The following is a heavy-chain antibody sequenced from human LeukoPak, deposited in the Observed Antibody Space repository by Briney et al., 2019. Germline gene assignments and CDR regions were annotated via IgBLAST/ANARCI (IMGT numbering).Heavy chain of an antibody. V-gene: IGHV1-2*04. CDR2: INPNSGGT. J-gene: IGHJ6*02. Sequence: GASVKVSCKASGYTFTGYYMHWVRQAPGQGLEWMGWINPNSGGTNYAQKFQGWVTMTRDTSISTAYMELSRLRSDDTAVYYCAVTYYYDSSGYYQGYFMDYYGMDVWGQGTTVTVSS. CDR1: GYTFTGYY. CDR3: AVTYYYDSSGYYQGYFMDYYGMDV. D-gene: IGHD3-22*01.